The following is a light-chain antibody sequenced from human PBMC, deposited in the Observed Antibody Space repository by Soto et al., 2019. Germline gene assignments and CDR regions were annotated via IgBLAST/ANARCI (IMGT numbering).Light chain of an antibody. V-gene: IGKV1-5*01. CDR2: DVS. CDR3: QQYNTYSSWT. Sequence: DIQVTQSPSTLSASVGDRVTITCRASQSVTRYLGWYQQKPGKAPNLLIYDVSILESGVPSRFSGSGSGTEFTLTISSLQADDVATYYCQQYNTYSSWTFGQGTKVEI. CDR1: QSVTRY. J-gene: IGKJ1*01.